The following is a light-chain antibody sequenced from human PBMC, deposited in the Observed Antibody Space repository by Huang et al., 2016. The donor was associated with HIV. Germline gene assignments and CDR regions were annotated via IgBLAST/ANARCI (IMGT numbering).Light chain of an antibody. CDR1: QSLLYSSNNETY. Sequence: DIVMTQSPDSLAVSLGERATINCKSSQSLLYSSNNETYLAWYQQKPGQPPTLLIYWASTRESGVPDRFSGSGSGKDFTLTIFTLQAEDVAVYYCQQYYSAPYTFGQGTKLEIK. CDR2: WAS. CDR3: QQYYSAPYT. V-gene: IGKV4-1*01. J-gene: IGKJ2*01.